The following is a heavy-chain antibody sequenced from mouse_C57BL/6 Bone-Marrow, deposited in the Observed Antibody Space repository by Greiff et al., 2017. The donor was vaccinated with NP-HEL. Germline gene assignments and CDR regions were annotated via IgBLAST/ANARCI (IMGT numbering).Heavy chain of an antibody. Sequence: VQLKQSGAELVRPGASVKLSCTVSGFNIKDDYMHWVKQRPEPGLEWIGWIDPENGDTEYASKFQGKATITADTSYNTAYLQLSSLTSEDTSVYYCTTGGSSPYAMDYWGQGTSVTVSS. V-gene: IGHV14-4*01. CDR1: GFNIKDDY. J-gene: IGHJ4*01. D-gene: IGHD1-1*01. CDR3: TTGGSSPYAMDY. CDR2: IDPENGDT.